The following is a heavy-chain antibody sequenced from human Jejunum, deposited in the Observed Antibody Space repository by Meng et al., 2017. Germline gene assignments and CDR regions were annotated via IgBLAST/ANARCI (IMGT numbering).Heavy chain of an antibody. J-gene: IGHJ6*02. Sequence: ASVKVSCKASGNTFSAYYVHWVRQAPGQGLEWMGRINPNTGATNYAQNFQGRVTMTRDTSISTVYMELSSLRSDDAAVYYCARDFSRIPPPGRSKSYYYYYGLDVWGQETTVTVSS. CDR1: GNTFSAYY. V-gene: IGHV1-2*06. D-gene: IGHD2-15*01. CDR2: INPNTGAT. CDR3: ARDFSRIPPPGRSKSYYYYYGLDV.